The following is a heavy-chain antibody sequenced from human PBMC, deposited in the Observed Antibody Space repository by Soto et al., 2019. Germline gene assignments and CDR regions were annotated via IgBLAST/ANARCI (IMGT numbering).Heavy chain of an antibody. CDR3: TREGNALDV. V-gene: IGHV3-30-3*01. J-gene: IGHJ6*02. Sequence: GGSLRLSCVASGFPFSSYKMHWVRQAPGRGLEWVAVILYDGNNKYDADSVEGRFTISRDNSKNTLYLQMNSLRVEDTAVYYCTREGNALDVWGQGTSVTVSS. CDR1: GFPFSSYK. CDR2: ILYDGNNK.